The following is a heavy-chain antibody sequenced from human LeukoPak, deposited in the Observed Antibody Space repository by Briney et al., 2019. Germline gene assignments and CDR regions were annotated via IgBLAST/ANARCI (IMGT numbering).Heavy chain of an antibody. Sequence: ASVKVSCKASGGTFSSYAISWVRQAPGQGLEWMGGIIPIFGTANYAQKFQGRVTITADESTSTAYMELSSLRSEDTAVYYCARVRFWSESNHYYYMDVWGKGTTVTVSS. J-gene: IGHJ6*03. V-gene: IGHV1-69*13. CDR3: ARVRFWSESNHYYYMDV. CDR2: IIPIFGTA. CDR1: GGTFSSYA. D-gene: IGHD3-3*01.